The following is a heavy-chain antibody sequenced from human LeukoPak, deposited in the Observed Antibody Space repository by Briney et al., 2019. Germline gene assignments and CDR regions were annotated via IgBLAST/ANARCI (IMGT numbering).Heavy chain of an antibody. CDR1: GFTFSGSA. CDR2: ISSSASII. J-gene: IGHJ6*03. CDR3: ARVGQWLFGFYYYYYMDV. V-gene: IGHV3-48*04. D-gene: IGHD6-19*01. Sequence: PGGSLRLSCAASGFTFSGSAMHWVRQASGKGLEWVSYISSSASIIYYSDSVKGRFTISRDNAKNSLYLQMNSLRAEDTAVYYCARVGQWLFGFYYYYYMDVWGKGTTVTVSS.